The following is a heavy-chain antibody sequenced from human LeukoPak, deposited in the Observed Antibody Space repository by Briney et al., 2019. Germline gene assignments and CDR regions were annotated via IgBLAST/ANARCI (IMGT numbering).Heavy chain of an antibody. V-gene: IGHV3-23*01. CDR2: FSASDGKT. Sequence: GGSLRLSCAASGFSFSSYGMSWVRQAPGEGLEWVSGFSASDGKTYYADSVKGRFTISRDISKNTLHLQMSSLTAEDTATYYCAQATGTLRYWGQGTLVTLSS. CDR1: GFSFSSYG. D-gene: IGHD1-1*01. J-gene: IGHJ4*02. CDR3: AQATGTLRY.